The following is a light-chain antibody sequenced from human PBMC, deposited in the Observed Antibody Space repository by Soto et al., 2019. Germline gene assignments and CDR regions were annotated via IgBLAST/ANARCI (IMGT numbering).Light chain of an antibody. Sequence: IVLTQSPATLSVSPGERATLSCRASQGIGSTLAWYQQKPGQTPRLLIYGASTRATGVPARFSGSGSGTELSRTINSLQSEDFAVYYFQRHNNWPLTFGGGTKVEIK. V-gene: IGKV3-15*01. J-gene: IGKJ4*01. CDR2: GAS. CDR1: QGIGST. CDR3: QRHNNWPLT.